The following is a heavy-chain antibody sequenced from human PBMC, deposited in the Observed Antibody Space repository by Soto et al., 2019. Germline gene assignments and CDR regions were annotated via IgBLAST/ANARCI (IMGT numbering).Heavy chain of an antibody. D-gene: IGHD1-7*01. CDR1: GFTFTSSA. Sequence: QMQLVQSGPEVKKPGTSVKVSCKASGFTFTSSAVQWVRQARGQRLEWIGWIVVGRGNTNYAQKFQERVTITRDMSTSTAYMELSSLRSEDTAVYYCAAELELRHYYYGMDVWGQGTTVTVSS. V-gene: IGHV1-58*01. CDR2: IVVGRGNT. J-gene: IGHJ6*02. CDR3: AAELELRHYYYGMDV.